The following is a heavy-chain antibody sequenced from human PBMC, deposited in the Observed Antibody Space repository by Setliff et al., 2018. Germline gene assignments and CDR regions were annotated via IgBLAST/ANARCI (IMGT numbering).Heavy chain of an antibody. CDR3: ARSFSRREKFLLDY. V-gene: IGHV4-4*07. CDR1: GGSISSYY. CDR2: IYTSGST. J-gene: IGHJ4*02. Sequence: PSETLSLTCTVSGGSISSYYWSWIRQPAGKGLEWIGRIYTSGSTNYNPSLKSRVTISVDTAKNQFSLKLSSVTAADTAVYYCARSFSRREKFLLDYWGQGALVTVSS.